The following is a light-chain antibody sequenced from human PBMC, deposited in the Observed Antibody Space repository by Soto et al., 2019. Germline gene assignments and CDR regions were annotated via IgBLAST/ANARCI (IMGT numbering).Light chain of an antibody. Sequence: QSVLTQPPSVSGAPGQRVTISCTGSSSNIGAGYDVHWYQQRPGTAPKLLIFGNTNRPSGVPDRFSGSKSGTSASLAITGLQAEDEGDYHCQSYDSTLSARYVFGTGTKVTVL. CDR3: QSYDSTLSARYV. CDR2: GNT. J-gene: IGLJ1*01. CDR1: SSNIGAGYD. V-gene: IGLV1-40*01.